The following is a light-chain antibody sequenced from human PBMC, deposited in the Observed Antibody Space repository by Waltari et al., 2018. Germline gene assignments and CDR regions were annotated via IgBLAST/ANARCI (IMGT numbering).Light chain of an antibody. CDR3: QQRSNWPLFT. J-gene: IGKJ3*01. CDR2: EAS. V-gene: IGKV3-11*01. CDR1: QSVSSY. Sequence: EIVLTQSPATLSLSPGERATLPCRASQSVSSYLAWYQQKPGQAPRLLIYEASKRATDIPARFSGGGSGTDFTLTISSLEPEDFAVYYCQQRSNWPLFTFGPGTKVGIK.